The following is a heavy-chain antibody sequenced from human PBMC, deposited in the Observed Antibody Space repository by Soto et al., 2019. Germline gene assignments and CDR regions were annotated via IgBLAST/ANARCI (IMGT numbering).Heavy chain of an antibody. V-gene: IGHV3-74*01. J-gene: IGHJ4*02. Sequence: EVQLVESGGGLVQPGGSLRLSCAASGFTFSSYWMHWVRQAPGKGLVWVSRINSDGSSTSHADSVKRRFTISRDNAKNTLYLQMNSLRAEDTAVYYCVRTSLVVAAATREDYWGQGTLVTVSS. CDR3: VRTSLVVAAATREDY. CDR1: GFTFSSYW. CDR2: INSDGSST. D-gene: IGHD2-15*01.